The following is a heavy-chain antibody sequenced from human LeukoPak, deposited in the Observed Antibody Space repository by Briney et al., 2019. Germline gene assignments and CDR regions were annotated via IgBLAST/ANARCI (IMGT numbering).Heavy chain of an antibody. CDR2: INSDGSST. D-gene: IGHD4-23*01. Sequence: PGGSLRLSCAASGFTFSSYWMHWVRQAPGKGLVWVSRINSDGSSTSYADSVKGRFTISRDNAKNTLYLQMNSLRAEDTASYYCAKDGAYTYGGNSYFDYWGQGTLVTVSS. V-gene: IGHV3-74*01. CDR1: GFTFSSYW. CDR3: AKDGAYTYGGNSYFDY. J-gene: IGHJ4*02.